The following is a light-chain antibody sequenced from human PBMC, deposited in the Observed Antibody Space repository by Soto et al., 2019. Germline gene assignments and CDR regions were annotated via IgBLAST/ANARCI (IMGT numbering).Light chain of an antibody. V-gene: IGKV3-20*01. CDR2: GAS. J-gene: IGKJ1*01. CDR1: QSVSNNY. Sequence: EIVLTQSPGTLSLSPGERATLSCRASQSVSNNYLAWYQQKPGQAPRLLIYGASNRATGIPDRFSGSGAGTDFTLTISRLEPEDFAVYYCQQYNDWPTFGQGTKVDIK. CDR3: QQYNDWPT.